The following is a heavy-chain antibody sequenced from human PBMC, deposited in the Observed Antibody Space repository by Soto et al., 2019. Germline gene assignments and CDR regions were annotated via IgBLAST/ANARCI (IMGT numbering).Heavy chain of an antibody. Sequence: GGSLRLSCAASGFTFDDYTMHWVRQAPGKGLEWVSLISWDGGSTYYADSVKGRFTISRDNSKNSLYLQMNSLRTEDTALYYCAKDVEMATTLYYFDYWGQGTLVTVSS. CDR2: ISWDGGST. V-gene: IGHV3-43*01. D-gene: IGHD5-12*01. CDR1: GFTFDDYT. J-gene: IGHJ4*02. CDR3: AKDVEMATTLYYFDY.